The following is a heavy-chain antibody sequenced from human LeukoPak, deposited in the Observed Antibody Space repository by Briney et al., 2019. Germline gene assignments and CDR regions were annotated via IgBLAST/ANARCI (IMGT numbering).Heavy chain of an antibody. J-gene: IGHJ4*01. Sequence: SETLSLTCTVSGGSVSSTFYYWGWIRQPPGKGLEWIGSIYYSGSTSYNPSLKSRATIFLDTSRNQFSLKLTSVTAADTAIYYWARRGDYWGQGTLVTVSS. V-gene: IGHV4-39*01. CDR2: IYYSGST. CDR3: ARRGDY. CDR1: GGSVSSTFYY.